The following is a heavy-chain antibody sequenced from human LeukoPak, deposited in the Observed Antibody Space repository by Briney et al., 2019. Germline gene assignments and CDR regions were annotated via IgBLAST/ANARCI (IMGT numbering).Heavy chain of an antibody. CDR2: ISGSGGST. CDR3: AKTRIVAAGFYFDY. CDR1: GFSFSTYA. V-gene: IGHV3-23*01. Sequence: SGGSLRLSCAASGFSFSTYAMSWVRQAPGKGLEWVSGISGSGGSTHYADSVKGRITISRDNSKNTLYLQMTSLRAEDTAVYYCAKTRIVAAGFYFDYWGQGTLVTVSS. J-gene: IGHJ4*02. D-gene: IGHD6-25*01.